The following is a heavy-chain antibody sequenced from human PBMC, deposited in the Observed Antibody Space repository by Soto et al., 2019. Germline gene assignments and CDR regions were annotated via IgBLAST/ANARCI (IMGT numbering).Heavy chain of an antibody. J-gene: IGHJ5*02. D-gene: IGHD6-13*01. CDR2: IYYSGST. V-gene: IGHV4-31*03. CDR1: GGSISSGGYY. Sequence: TVSGGSISSGGYYWSWIRQHPGKGLEWIGYIYYSGSTYYNPSLKSRVTISVDTSKNQFSLKLSSVTAADTAVYYCARALYSSSWRWFDPWGQGTLVTVSS. CDR3: ARALYSSSWRWFDP.